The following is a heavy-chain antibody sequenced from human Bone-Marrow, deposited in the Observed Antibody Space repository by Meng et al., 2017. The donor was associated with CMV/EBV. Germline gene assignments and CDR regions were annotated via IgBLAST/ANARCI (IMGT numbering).Heavy chain of an antibody. D-gene: IGHD2/OR15-2a*01. V-gene: IGHV1-2*02. Sequence: ASVKVSCKASGYTFNDYYISWVRQAPGQGLEWMGWINPNTGDTSYAQKFQGTVTMTRDSSINTAYMDLNRLTSDDTAVYYCARNIGAYWGQGTLVTGSS. CDR2: INPNTGDT. CDR3: ARNIGAY. J-gene: IGHJ4*02. CDR1: GYTFNDYY.